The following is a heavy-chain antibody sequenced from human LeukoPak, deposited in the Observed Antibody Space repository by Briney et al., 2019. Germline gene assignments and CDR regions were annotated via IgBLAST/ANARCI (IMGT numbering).Heavy chain of an antibody. Sequence: SETLSLTCAVSGVSISDYYWSWIRQCPGKGLEWIGEVSPGGYTNYNPSLKSRVIISEDPSESHLSLRLRSVTAADTAMYYCARIRCGNGHHMCYNHWAQGTLVTVSS. CDR1: GVSISDYY. V-gene: IGHV4-34*01. CDR3: ARIRCGNGHHMCYNH. D-gene: IGHD2-8*01. CDR2: VSPGGYT. J-gene: IGHJ5*02.